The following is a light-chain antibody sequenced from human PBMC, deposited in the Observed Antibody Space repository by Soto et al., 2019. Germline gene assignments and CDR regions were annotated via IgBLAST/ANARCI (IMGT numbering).Light chain of an antibody. J-gene: IGLJ2*01. CDR1: SSDIGGYNS. V-gene: IGLV2-8*01. Sequence: QSALTQPPSASGSPGQSVTISCTGTSSDIGGYNSVSWYQQHPGKAPKLMIYEVNKRPLGVPERFSGSKSGNTASLTVSGLQADDEADYYCSSSAGTNSLVLFGGGTQLTVL. CDR3: SSSAGTNSLVL. CDR2: EVN.